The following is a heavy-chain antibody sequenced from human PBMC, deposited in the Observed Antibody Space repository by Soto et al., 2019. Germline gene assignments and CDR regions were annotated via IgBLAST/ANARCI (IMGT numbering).Heavy chain of an antibody. CDR2: ISSSRAYV. D-gene: IGHD3-22*01. V-gene: IGHV3-21*01. CDR3: ARKKGYYDRRASDNGFAGACDI. CDR1: GFTFVSYS. J-gene: IGHJ3*02. Sequence: EVQLVESGGCLVRPGGSLRLSCAASGFTFVSYSMNWVRQAPGKGLEWVSNISSSRAYVYYADSLKGRFTVSRDNAKNALYQQMNSMTADDTAVYYGARKKGYYDRRASDNGFAGACDIWGQGTMVTVSS.